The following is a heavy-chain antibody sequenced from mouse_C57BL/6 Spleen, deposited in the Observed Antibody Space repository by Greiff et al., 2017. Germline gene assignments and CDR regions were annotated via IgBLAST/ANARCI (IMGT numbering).Heavy chain of an antibody. V-gene: IGHV14-2*01. Sequence: VQLQQSGAELVKPGASVKLSCTASGFTITDYYMHWVKQRTEQGLEWIGRIDPEDGETKYTPKFQGKATITADTSSTTAYLQLSSLTSEDTAVYYGARSDYYDSSYRYCDYWGQGTTLTVSA. CDR2: IDPEDGET. J-gene: IGHJ2*01. CDR1: GFTITDYY. D-gene: IGHD1-1*01. CDR3: ARSDYYDSSYRYCDY.